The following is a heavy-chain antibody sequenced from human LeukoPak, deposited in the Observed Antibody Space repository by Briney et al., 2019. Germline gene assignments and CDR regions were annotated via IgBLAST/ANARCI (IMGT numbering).Heavy chain of an antibody. D-gene: IGHD3-10*01. J-gene: IGHJ6*03. V-gene: IGHV3-30*02. Sequence: PGGSLRLSCAASGFTFNAYDMHWVRQAPGKGLEWVTYIRNSGSAQFYADSVRGRFTISRDNSKNALYLQMNSLRGEDTAIYYCAKDVMHYGSGRPYYTDVWGKGTTVIISS. CDR2: IRNSGSAQ. CDR3: AKDVMHYGSGRPYYTDV. CDR1: GFTFNAYD.